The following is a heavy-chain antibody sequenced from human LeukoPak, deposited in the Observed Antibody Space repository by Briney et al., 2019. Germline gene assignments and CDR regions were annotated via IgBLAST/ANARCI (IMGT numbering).Heavy chain of an antibody. V-gene: IGHV5-51*01. D-gene: IGHD2-15*01. CDR1: GYSFTSYW. Sequence: PGESLKISCKGSGYSFTSYWIGWVRQMPGKGQEWMGIIYPGDSDTRYSPSFQGQVTISADKSISTAYLQWSSLKASDTAMYYCARRYCSGGSCYHGMGVWGQGTTVTVSS. CDR2: IYPGDSDT. CDR3: ARRYCSGGSCYHGMGV. J-gene: IGHJ6*02.